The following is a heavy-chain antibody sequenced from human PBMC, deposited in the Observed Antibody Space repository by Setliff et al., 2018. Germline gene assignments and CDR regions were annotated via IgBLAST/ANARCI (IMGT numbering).Heavy chain of an antibody. D-gene: IGHD1-1*01. CDR3: ARGGGRFRQLGAPGVHTFDI. V-gene: IGHV4-4*08. Sequence: NPSETLSLTCTVSGGSISSYYWSWIRQPPGKGLEWIGYIYTRGSTNYDPSLRSRVTISVDTSKKQYSLNLSSVTAAGTAVYYCARGGGRFRQLGAPGVHTFDIWGQGTMVTVSS. CDR1: GGSISSYY. CDR2: IYTRGST. J-gene: IGHJ3*02.